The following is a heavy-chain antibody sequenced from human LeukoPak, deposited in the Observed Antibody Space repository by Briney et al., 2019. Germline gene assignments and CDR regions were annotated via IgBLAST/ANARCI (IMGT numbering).Heavy chain of an antibody. D-gene: IGHD6-13*01. J-gene: IGHJ4*02. V-gene: IGHV3-33*01. CDR3: VRGYSSSWYFDY. Sequence: GGSLRLSCAASGFTFSSYGMHWVRQAPGKGLEWVAVIWYDGSNKYYADSVKGRFTISRDNSKNTLYLQMNSLRAEDTAVYYCVRGYSSSWYFDYWGQGTLVTVSS. CDR1: GFTFSSYG. CDR2: IWYDGSNK.